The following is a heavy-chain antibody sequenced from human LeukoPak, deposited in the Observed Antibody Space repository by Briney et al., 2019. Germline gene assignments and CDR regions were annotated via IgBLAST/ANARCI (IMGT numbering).Heavy chain of an antibody. J-gene: IGHJ4*02. V-gene: IGHV1-2*02. Sequence: GASVKVSSKTFGYTITAYNIHWGRQAPGQGREWMGWINPNNGGTNSAHKFHGRVTMTRDTSIGTAYMELNRLTYDDTAVYCGGRDRHWTQGNLDYWGQGTLVTVSS. CDR1: GYTITAYN. D-gene: IGHD1-1*01. CDR2: INPNNGGT. CDR3: GRDRHWTQGNLDY.